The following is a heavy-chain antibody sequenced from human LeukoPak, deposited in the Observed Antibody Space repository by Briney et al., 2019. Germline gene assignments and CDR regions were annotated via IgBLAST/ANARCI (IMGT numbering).Heavy chain of an antibody. D-gene: IGHD6-19*01. J-gene: IGHJ4*02. CDR2: ISTNTGNP. V-gene: IGHV7-4-1*02. CDR3: ARDRGEYTSGWYTSDFFDH. CDR1: GYTYTSYA. Sequence: ASVKVSCKAPGYTYTSYAINWVRQAPGQGLEWMGWISTNTGNPTYAQGVTGRFVFSLDTSVNTAYLQISSLKAEDTAVYYCARDRGEYTSGWYTSDFFDHWGQGALVTVSS.